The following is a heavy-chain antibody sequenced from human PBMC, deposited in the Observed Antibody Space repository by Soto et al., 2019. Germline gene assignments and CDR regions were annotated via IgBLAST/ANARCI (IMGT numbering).Heavy chain of an antibody. CDR2: INAGNGNT. CDR3: GLGPVYFEGTREWFDP. D-gene: IGHD3-22*01. V-gene: IGHV1-3*01. Sequence: GASVKVSCKASGYTFTSYAMHWVRQAPGQRLEWMGWINAGNGNTKYSQKFQRRVTITRDTSASTAYMELSSLRSEDPAVYYCGLGPVYFEGTREWFDPWGQGTLVTV. J-gene: IGHJ5*02. CDR1: GYTFTSYA.